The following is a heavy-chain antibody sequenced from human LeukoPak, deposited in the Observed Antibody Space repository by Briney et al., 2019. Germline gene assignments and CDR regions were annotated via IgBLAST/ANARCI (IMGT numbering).Heavy chain of an antibody. CDR1: GGTFSSYA. CDR2: IIPIFGTA. D-gene: IGHD3-22*01. J-gene: IGHJ3*02. Sequence: SVKVSCKASGGTFSSYAISWVRQAPGQGLEWMGRIIPIFGTANYAQKFQGRVTITTDESTSTAYMELSSLRSEDTAVYYCAGSPSDYYDSNHAFDIWGQGTMVTVSS. CDR3: AGSPSDYYDSNHAFDI. V-gene: IGHV1-69*05.